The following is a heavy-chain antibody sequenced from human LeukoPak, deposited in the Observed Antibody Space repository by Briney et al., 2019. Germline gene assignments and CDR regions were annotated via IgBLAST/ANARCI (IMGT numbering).Heavy chain of an antibody. Sequence: PGGSLRLSCAASGFTFNNYAMTWVRQAPAKGLEWVSAISGTGDSTYYADSVKGRFTISRDNSKNTLSLQMNSLRAEDSAVYYCAKDGAATIYYFDSWGQGTLVTVSS. CDR2: ISGTGDST. V-gene: IGHV3-23*01. CDR1: GFTFNNYA. J-gene: IGHJ4*02. CDR3: AKDGAATIYYFDS. D-gene: IGHD5-12*01.